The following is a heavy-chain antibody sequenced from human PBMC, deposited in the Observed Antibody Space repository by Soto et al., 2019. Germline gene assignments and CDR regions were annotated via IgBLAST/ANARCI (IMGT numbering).Heavy chain of an antibody. CDR3: ARGMTTLDF. D-gene: IGHD1-1*01. Sequence: SETLSLTCAVSSGSISSSTWWSWVRQPPGKGLEWIGEISHSGSSNYNPSLKSRVTTSMDKSKNLLSLNLSSVTAADTAVYYCARGMTTLDFWGQGALVTVSS. V-gene: IGHV4-4*02. CDR1: SGSISSSTW. CDR2: ISHSGSS. J-gene: IGHJ4*02.